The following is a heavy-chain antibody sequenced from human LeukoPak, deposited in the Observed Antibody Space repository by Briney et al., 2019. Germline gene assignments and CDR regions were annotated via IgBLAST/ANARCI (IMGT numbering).Heavy chain of an antibody. D-gene: IGHD3-22*01. CDR1: GFTFSSSA. V-gene: IGHV3-30*18. J-gene: IGHJ5*02. CDR2: ISYDGSNE. Sequence: GGSLRLSCAASGFTFSSSAMHWVRQAPGKGLEWVALISYDGSNEYYADSVRGRFTISRDNSKNTLYLQMNNLRAEDTAMYYCAKDIGYSMAHGFDPWGLGTLVTVSS. CDR3: AKDIGYSMAHGFDP.